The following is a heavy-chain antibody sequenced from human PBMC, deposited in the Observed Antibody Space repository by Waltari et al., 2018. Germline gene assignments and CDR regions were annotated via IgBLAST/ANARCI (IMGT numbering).Heavy chain of an antibody. V-gene: IGHV3-30*16. CDR1: GFPFSSFA. J-gene: IGHJ4*02. D-gene: IGHD4-4*01. CDR3: ARTQYSFDFDC. CDR2: ISSDGSDK. Sequence: QEQLAESGGGVVQRGGSVRLSCSGSGFPFSSFAIHWVRQAPGRGLEWLTFISSDGSDKYYADSVKGRFSISRDNSRNSVFLEADSLRPEDTAIYYCARTQYSFDFDCWGQGTLVTVSP.